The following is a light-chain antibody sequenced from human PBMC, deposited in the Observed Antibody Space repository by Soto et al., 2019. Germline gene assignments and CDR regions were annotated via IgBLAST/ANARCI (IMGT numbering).Light chain of an antibody. V-gene: IGKV3-11*01. Sequence: EIVLTQSPATLSLSPGERATLSCRASQSVSSYLAWYQQKPGQAPRLLIYDASNRATGIPARFSGSGSGTDFTLTISRLEPEYLAVYYCQQRSNWPPVAFGHGTKVDIK. CDR1: QSVSSY. CDR3: QQRSNWPPVA. CDR2: DAS. J-gene: IGKJ3*01.